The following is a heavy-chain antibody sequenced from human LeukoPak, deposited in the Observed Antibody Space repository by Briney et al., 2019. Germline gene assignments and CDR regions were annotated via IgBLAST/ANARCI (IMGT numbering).Heavy chain of an antibody. CDR2: INHSGST. J-gene: IGHJ4*02. CDR3: ARGPGRGPTYYYGSGSYWRARYFDY. CDR1: GGSFSGYY. V-gene: IGHV4-34*01. D-gene: IGHD3-10*01. Sequence: SETLSLTCAVYGGSFSGYYWSWIRQPPGKGLEWIGEINHSGSTNYNPSLKSRVTISVDTSKNQFSLKLSSVTAADTAAYYCARGPGRGPTYYYGSGSYWRARYFDYWGQGTLVTVSS.